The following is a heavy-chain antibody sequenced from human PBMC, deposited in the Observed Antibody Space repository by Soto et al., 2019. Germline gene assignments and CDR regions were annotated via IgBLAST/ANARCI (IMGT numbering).Heavy chain of an antibody. CDR3: ARVVGYSYDTYYFDY. J-gene: IGHJ4*02. V-gene: IGHV1-46*01. CDR2: INPSGGST. D-gene: IGHD5-18*01. CDR1: GYTFTSYY. Sequence: ASVKVSCKASGYTFTSYYMHWVRQAPGQGLEWMGIINPSGGSTSYAQKFQGRVTMTRDTSKNQFSLKLSSVTAADTAVYYCARVVGYSYDTYYFDYWGQGTLVTVSS.